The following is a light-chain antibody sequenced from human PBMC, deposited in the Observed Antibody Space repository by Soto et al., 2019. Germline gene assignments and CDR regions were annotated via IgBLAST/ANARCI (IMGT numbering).Light chain of an antibody. CDR3: QQYDKWPLT. CDR1: QSVSSN. CDR2: GAS. V-gene: IGKV3-15*01. J-gene: IGKJ4*01. Sequence: EIVMTQSPATLSVSPGERATLSCRASQSVSSNLAWYQQKPGQAPRPLIYGASTRATGIPARFSGSGSGTDYTLTISSLQSEEFAVYYCQQYDKWPLTFGGGTKVEIK.